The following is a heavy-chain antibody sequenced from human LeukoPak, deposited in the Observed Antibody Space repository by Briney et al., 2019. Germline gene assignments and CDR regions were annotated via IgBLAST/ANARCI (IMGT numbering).Heavy chain of an antibody. J-gene: IGHJ3*02. Sequence: GGSLRLSCAASGFTFSSYAMHWVRRAPGKGLEWVAVISYDGSNKYYADSVKGRLTISRDNSKNTLYLQMNSLRAEDTAVYYCAKDVRDYYDSSGHDAFDIWGQGTMVTVSS. D-gene: IGHD3-22*01. CDR1: GFTFSSYA. CDR2: ISYDGSNK. CDR3: AKDVRDYYDSSGHDAFDI. V-gene: IGHV3-30*04.